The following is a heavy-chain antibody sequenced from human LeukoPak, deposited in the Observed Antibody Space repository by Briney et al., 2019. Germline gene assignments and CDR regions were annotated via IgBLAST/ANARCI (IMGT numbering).Heavy chain of an antibody. J-gene: IGHJ4*02. Sequence: GESLKISCKGSGYSFTSYWIGWVRQMPGKGLEWMGIIYPGDSDTRYSPPFQGQVTISADKSISTAYLQWSSLKASDTAMYYCARSYYGSGSQYYFDYWGQGTLVTVSS. D-gene: IGHD3-10*01. V-gene: IGHV5-51*01. CDR3: ARSYYGSGSQYYFDY. CDR2: IYPGDSDT. CDR1: GYSFTSYW.